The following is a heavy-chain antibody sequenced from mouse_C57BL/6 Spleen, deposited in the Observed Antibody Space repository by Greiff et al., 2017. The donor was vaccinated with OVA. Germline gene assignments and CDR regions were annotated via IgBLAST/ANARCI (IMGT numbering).Heavy chain of an antibody. CDR3: ARSTGTFDD. CDR1: GYTFTDYY. CDR2: INPNNGGT. Sequence: EVQLQQSGPELVKPGASVKISCKASGYTFTDYYMNWVKQSHGKSLEWIGDINPNNGGTSYNQKFKGKATLTVDKSSSTAYMELRSLTSEDSAVYYCARSTGTFDDWGQGTTLTVSS. D-gene: IGHD3-3*01. V-gene: IGHV1-26*01. J-gene: IGHJ2*01.